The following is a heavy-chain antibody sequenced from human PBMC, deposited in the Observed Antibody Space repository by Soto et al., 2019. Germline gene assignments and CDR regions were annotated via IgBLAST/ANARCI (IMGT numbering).Heavy chain of an antibody. CDR2: ISSHGRDI. Sequence: GGSLRLSCEASGFTFTSDSMTWVRQAPGKGLEWVSSISSHGRDIFYADSVKGRFTISRDNAKDSLHLQMNSLTGEDSAVYYCARGAALAGKLDLWGQGTLVTVSS. CDR3: ARGAALAGKLDL. J-gene: IGHJ4*02. D-gene: IGHD6-19*01. CDR1: GFTFTSDS. V-gene: IGHV3-21*06.